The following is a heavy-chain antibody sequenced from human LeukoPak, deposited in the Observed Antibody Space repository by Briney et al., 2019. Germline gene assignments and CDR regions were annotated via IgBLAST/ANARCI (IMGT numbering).Heavy chain of an antibody. J-gene: IGHJ4*02. CDR3: ARGEDFERYFLAY. CDR2: IYYTGTT. V-gene: IGHV4-59*01. D-gene: IGHD3-9*01. Sequence: PSETLSLTCSVSGGSISIYYWTWIRQIPGKGLEWIGYIYYTGTTNYNPLFESRATISVDTSKNQFSLKLTSVTAADTAVYFCARGEDFERYFLAYWGQGTLVTVSS. CDR1: GGSISIYY.